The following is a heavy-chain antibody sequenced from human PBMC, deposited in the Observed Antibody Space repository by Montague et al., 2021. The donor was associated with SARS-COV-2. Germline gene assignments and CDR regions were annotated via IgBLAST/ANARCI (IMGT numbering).Heavy chain of an antibody. V-gene: IGHV4-39*01. CDR2: SGST. CDR3: PMRGGGLDAFDI. J-gene: IGHJ3*02. Sequence: SGSTHYNPSLKSRVTISVDTCKNQFSLKLSSVTAADTAVYYCPMRGGGLDAFDIWGQGMRAIVFS. D-gene: IGHD4-23*01.